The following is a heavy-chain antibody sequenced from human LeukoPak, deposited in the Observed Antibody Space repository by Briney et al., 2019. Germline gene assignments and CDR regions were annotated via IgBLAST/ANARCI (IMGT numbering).Heavy chain of an antibody. D-gene: IGHD4-23*01. V-gene: IGHV3-74*01. CDR3: AGGNYYFDY. CDR2: INSDGSNT. CDR1: GFTFSSYW. J-gene: IGHJ4*02. Sequence: GGSLRLSCAASGFTFSSYWMHWGRQAPGKGLVWVSRINSDGSNTNYADSVRGRFTISRDNAKNTLYLQMNSLRAEDAAVYYCAGGNYYFDYWGQGTLVTVSS.